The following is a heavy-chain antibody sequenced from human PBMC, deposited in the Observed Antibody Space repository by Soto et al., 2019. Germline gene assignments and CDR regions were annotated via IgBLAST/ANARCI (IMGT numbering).Heavy chain of an antibody. CDR1: GYTFTDYF. Sequence: ASVKVSCKTSGYTFTDYFLHWVRLAPGQGPQWLGWINAQSGDTPYAQKFRGRVTLTRDTSMNAAYMELTSLRSDDTAVYFCARPMVSVPPRGSYFYGVGLWGQGTTVTVYS. D-gene: IGHD2-8*01. J-gene: IGHJ6*02. CDR3: ARPMVSVPPRGSYFYGVGL. CDR2: INAQSGDT. V-gene: IGHV1-2*02.